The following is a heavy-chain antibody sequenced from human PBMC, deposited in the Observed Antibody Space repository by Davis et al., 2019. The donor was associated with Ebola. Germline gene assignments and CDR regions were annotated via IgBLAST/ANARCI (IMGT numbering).Heavy chain of an antibody. CDR1: GGSVSSGSYY. Sequence: PGGSLRLSCTVSGGSVSSGSYYWSWIRQPPGKGLEWIGYIYYSGSTNYNPSLKSRVTISVDTSKNQFSLKLSSVTAADTAVYYCARVTYYYGMDVWGKGTTVTVSS. CDR3: ARVTYYYGMDV. CDR2: IYYSGST. V-gene: IGHV4-61*01. J-gene: IGHJ6*04.